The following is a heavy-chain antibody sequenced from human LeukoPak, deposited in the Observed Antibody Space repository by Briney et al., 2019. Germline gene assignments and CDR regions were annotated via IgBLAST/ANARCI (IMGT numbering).Heavy chain of an antibody. Sequence: GGSLRLSCAASGFTFSSYAMHWVRQAPGKGLEWVAVISYDGSNKYYADSVKGRFTISRDNSKNTLYLQMNSLRAEDTAVYYCARGGWELLLDRFDHWDQGTLVTVSS. J-gene: IGHJ4*02. V-gene: IGHV3-30*04. CDR1: GFTFSSYA. CDR2: ISYDGSNK. D-gene: IGHD1-26*01. CDR3: ARGGWELLLDRFDH.